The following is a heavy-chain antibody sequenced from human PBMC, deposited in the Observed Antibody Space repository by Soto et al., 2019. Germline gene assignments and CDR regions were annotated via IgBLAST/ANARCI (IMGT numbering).Heavy chain of an antibody. CDR1: GGSISSSSYY. CDR3: ARQDGDYVRYYYYGMDV. V-gene: IGHV4-39*01. D-gene: IGHD4-17*01. CDR2: IYYSGST. J-gene: IGHJ6*02. Sequence: SETLSLTWTVSGGSISSSSYYCGWIRQPPGKGLEWIGSIYYSGSTYYNPSLKSRVTISVDTSKNQFSLKLSSVTTADTAVYYCARQDGDYVRYYYYGMDVWGQGTTVTVSS.